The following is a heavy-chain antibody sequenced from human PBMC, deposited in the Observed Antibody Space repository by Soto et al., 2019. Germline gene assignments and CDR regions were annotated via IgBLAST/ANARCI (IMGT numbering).Heavy chain of an antibody. V-gene: IGHV4-4*02. J-gene: IGHJ4*02. CDR3: APLPPRIVVVVLPIPT. CDR2: IYHTGST. CDR1: GASISSTNW. Sequence: QVQLQESGPRLVKPSGTLSLTCAVSGASISSTNWWTWVRQPPGKGLEWIGEIYHTGSTKYNPSRKSRVTLSLAKSNTPSSLNLSSVTAADTAVYYCAPLPPRIVVVVLPIPTWGQGTLVTVSS. D-gene: IGHD2-15*01.